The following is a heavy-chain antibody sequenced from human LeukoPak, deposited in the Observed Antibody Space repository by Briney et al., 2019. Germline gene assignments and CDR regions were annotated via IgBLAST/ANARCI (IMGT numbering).Heavy chain of an antibody. Sequence: ASVKVSCKASGYTFTSYYMHWVRQAPGQGLEWMGIINPSGGSTSYAQKFQGRVTMTRDTSTSTVYMELSSLRSEDTAVYYCARNSDYAAPGYYYYYYMDVWGKGTTVTISS. V-gene: IGHV1-46*01. J-gene: IGHJ6*03. D-gene: IGHD4-17*01. CDR3: ARNSDYAAPGYYYYYYMDV. CDR2: INPSGGST. CDR1: GYTFTSYY.